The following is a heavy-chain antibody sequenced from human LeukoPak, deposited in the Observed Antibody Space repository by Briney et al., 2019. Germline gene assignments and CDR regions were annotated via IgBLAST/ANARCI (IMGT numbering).Heavy chain of an antibody. J-gene: IGHJ3*02. CDR3: ARGPYYYDSSGYTTDAFDI. D-gene: IGHD3-22*01. V-gene: IGHV1-46*01. CDR2: INPSGGST. Sequence: ASVKVSCKASGYTFTSYYMHWVRQAPGQRLEWMGIINPSGGSTSYAQKFQGRVTMTRDMSTSTVYMELSSLRSEDTAVYYCARGPYYYDSSGYTTDAFDIWGQGTMVTVSS. CDR1: GYTFTSYY.